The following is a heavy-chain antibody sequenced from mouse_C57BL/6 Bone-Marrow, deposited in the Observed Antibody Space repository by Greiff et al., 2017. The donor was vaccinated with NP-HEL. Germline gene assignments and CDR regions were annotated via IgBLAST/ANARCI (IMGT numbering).Heavy chain of an antibody. J-gene: IGHJ4*01. D-gene: IGHD3-2*02. CDR2: ISDGGSYT. CDR1: GFTFSSYA. V-gene: IGHV5-4*03. Sequence: EVMLVESGGGLVKPGGSLKLSCAASGFTFSSYAMSWVRQTPEKRLEWVATISDGGSYTYYPDNVKGRFTISRDNAKDNLYLQMSHLKSEDTAMYYCARGGLDSSGYAMDYWGQGTSVTVSS. CDR3: ARGGLDSSGYAMDY.